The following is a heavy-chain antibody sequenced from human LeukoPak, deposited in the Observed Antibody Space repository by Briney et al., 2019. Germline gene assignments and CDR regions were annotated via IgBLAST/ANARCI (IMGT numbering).Heavy chain of an antibody. D-gene: IGHD3-16*01. CDR1: GGSISSYY. V-gene: IGHV4-59*01. Sequence: PSETLSLTCTVSGGSISSYYRSWIRQPPAKGLEGMGYIYYSGSTNYNPSLKSRVTISVDTSKNQFSLKLSSVTAADTAVYYCARGGGGGRSPASYWGQGTLVTVSS. J-gene: IGHJ4*02. CDR3: ARGGGGGRSPASY. CDR2: IYYSGST.